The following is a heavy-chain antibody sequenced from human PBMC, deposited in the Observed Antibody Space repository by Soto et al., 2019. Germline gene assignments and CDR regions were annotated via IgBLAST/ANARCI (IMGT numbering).Heavy chain of an antibody. CDR1: GFTFSSYA. J-gene: IGHJ4*02. CDR3: ARNCSNGVCSNY. D-gene: IGHD2-8*01. V-gene: IGHV3-23*01. CDR2: ISGSGGSI. Sequence: GGSLRLSCAASGFTFSSYAMSWVRQAPGKGLEWVSAISGSGGSIYYADSVKGRFTISRDNSKNPLYLQLNSLRAEDTAVYYCARNCSNGVCSNYWGQGTLVTVSS.